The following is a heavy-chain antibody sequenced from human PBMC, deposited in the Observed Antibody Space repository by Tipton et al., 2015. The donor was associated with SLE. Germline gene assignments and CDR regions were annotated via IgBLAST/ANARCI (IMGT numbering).Heavy chain of an antibody. J-gene: IGHJ6*02. CDR1: GFIVSANY. CDR3: ARDPKYYYDSSQSYYYYGMDV. D-gene: IGHD3-22*01. CDR2: IYSAGST. V-gene: IGHV3-66*01. Sequence: SLRLSCAASGFIVSANYMSWVRQAPGKGLEWVSVIYSAGSTYYADSVRGRFTISRDNSKNTLYLQMNSLRAEDTAVYYCARDPKYYYDSSQSYYYYGMDVWGQWTTVTVSS.